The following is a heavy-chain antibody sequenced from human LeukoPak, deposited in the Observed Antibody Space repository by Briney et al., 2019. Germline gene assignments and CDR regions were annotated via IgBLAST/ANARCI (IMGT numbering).Heavy chain of an antibody. V-gene: IGHV1-18*01. Sequence: GASVKVSCKASGYTFTSYGISWVRQAPDQGLEWMEWISAYNGNTNYAQKLQGRVTMTTDTSTSTAYMELRSLRSDDTAVYYCARNPSYGDYSFYGMDVWGQGTTVTVSS. D-gene: IGHD4-17*01. J-gene: IGHJ6*02. CDR3: ARNPSYGDYSFYGMDV. CDR2: ISAYNGNT. CDR1: GYTFTSYG.